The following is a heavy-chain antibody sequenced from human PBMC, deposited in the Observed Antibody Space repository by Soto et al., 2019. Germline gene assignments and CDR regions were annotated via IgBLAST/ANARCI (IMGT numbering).Heavy chain of an antibody. CDR3: ARHRFHIVATMGAQSMHWFDP. CDR1: GGSISSSSYY. Sequence: SETLSLTCTVSGGSISSSSYYWGWIRQPPGKGLEWIGSIYYSGSTYYNPSLKSRVTISVDTPKNQFSLKLSSVTAADTAVYYCARHRFHIVATMGAQSMHWFDPWGQGTLVTAPQ. CDR2: IYYSGST. V-gene: IGHV4-39*01. D-gene: IGHD5-12*01. J-gene: IGHJ5*02.